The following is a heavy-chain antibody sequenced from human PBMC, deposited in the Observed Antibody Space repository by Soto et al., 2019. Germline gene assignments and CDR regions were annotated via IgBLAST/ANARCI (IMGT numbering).Heavy chain of an antibody. CDR3: ATTYGSRSTHFHS. J-gene: IGHJ4*02. CDR1: GDTFSFYT. V-gene: IGHV1-69*02. Sequence: QVQLVQSGAEVKKPGSSVRLSCTASGDTFSFYTISWVRQAPGQGPEWMGRIIPMVGMADYPQKFQGRVTTSADKDTSTADMVLGSLRSDSTDEYFCATTYGSRSTHFHSGGQGALGTVSS. D-gene: IGHD3-10*01. CDR2: IIPMVGMA.